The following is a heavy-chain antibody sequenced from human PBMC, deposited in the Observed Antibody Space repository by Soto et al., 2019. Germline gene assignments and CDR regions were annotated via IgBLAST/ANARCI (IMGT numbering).Heavy chain of an antibody. D-gene: IGHD3-22*01. CDR1: GGSISSLGYF. V-gene: IGHV4-39*01. J-gene: IGHJ2*01. CDR2: IRYPGTT. CDR3: VGGSGFAYFDL. Sequence: QLQLQESGPGLVKPSETLSLTCTVSGGSISSLGYFLVWIRQPPGKGLEWIGGIRYPGTTYYNQSHMRRATISQDTPKDQFSLKVNTVTAAHTAGYYCVGGSGFAYFDLWGRVTLGSVSS.